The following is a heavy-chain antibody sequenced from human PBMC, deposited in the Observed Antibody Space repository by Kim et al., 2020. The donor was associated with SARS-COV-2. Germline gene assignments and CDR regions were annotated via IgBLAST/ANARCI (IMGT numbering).Heavy chain of an antibody. Sequence: SVKGRFTISRDNSKSTLYLQLNSLRAEDTAVYYCARGENVGFLEWLFPDYWGQGTLVTVSS. J-gene: IGHJ4*02. D-gene: IGHD3-3*01. V-gene: IGHV3-30*07. CDR3: ARGENVGFLEWLFPDY.